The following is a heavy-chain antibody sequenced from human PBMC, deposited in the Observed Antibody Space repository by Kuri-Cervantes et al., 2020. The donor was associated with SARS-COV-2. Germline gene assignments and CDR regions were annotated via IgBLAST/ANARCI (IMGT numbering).Heavy chain of an antibody. Sequence: GESLKISCAASGFTFSSYWMHWVRQAPGKGLVWVSRINSDGSSTSYADSVKGRFTISRDNAKNTLYLQMNSLRAEDTAVYYCARDHLPLWFGESPGSAFDIWGQGTMVTVSS. CDR2: INSDGSST. CDR3: ARDHLPLWFGESPGSAFDI. V-gene: IGHV3-74*01. CDR1: GFTFSSYW. J-gene: IGHJ3*02. D-gene: IGHD3-10*01.